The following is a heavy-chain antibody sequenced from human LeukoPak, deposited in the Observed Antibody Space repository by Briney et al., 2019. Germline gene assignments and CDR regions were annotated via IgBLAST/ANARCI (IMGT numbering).Heavy chain of an antibody. CDR2: IYPGDSDT. V-gene: IGHV5-51*01. D-gene: IGHD3-22*01. J-gene: IGHJ5*02. CDR3: ARDGSSGYYPPPHPFDP. Sequence: GESLKISCKGSGFSFTSYWIGWVRQMPGKGLEWMGIIYPGDSDTRYSPSFQGQVTMSAEKSISTAYLQWSSLKASDTAMYYCARDGSSGYYPPPHPFDPWGQGTLVTVSS. CDR1: GFSFTSYW.